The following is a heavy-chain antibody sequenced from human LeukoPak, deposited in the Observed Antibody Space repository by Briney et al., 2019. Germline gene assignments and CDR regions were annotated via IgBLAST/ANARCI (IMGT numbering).Heavy chain of an antibody. CDR3: VTSTGQQFIPYDY. CDR1: GINVSSNY. CDR2: IYGGAAA. V-gene: IGHV3-66*02. Sequence: GGSLRLSCAASGINVSSNYMTWIRQAPGKGLEWVSLIYGGAAAYYAESVRGRFMISRDNLKNTLFLQMNSLRVEDTAVYYCVTSTGQQFIPYDYWGQGTHVTVSS. D-gene: IGHD6-13*01. J-gene: IGHJ4*02.